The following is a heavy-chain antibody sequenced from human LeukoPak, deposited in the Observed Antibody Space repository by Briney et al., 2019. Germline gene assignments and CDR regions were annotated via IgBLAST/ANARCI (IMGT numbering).Heavy chain of an antibody. V-gene: IGHV6-1*01. CDR1: GDSVSSNNAA. Sequence: SQTLSLTCAISGDSVSSNNAAWNWIRQSPSRGLEWLGRTYYRSKWYNDYAVSVKSRITFNPDTSKNQISLQLNSVTPEDTAVYYCARIRYCSGTSCYWYFDLWGRGTLVTVSS. D-gene: IGHD2-2*01. CDR2: TYYRSKWYN. CDR3: ARIRYCSGTSCYWYFDL. J-gene: IGHJ2*01.